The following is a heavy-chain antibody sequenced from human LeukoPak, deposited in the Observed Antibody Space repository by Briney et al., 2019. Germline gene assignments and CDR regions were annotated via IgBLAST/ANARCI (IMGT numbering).Heavy chain of an antibody. Sequence: GGSLRLSCAASGFTFSSYSMNWVRQAPGKGLEWVSYISSSSSTIYYADSVKGRFTISRDNAKNSLYLQMNSLRAEDTAVYYCARDSSYLEDAFDIWGQGTMVTVSS. CDR1: GFTFSSYS. CDR2: ISSSSSTI. J-gene: IGHJ3*02. CDR3: ARDSSYLEDAFDI. V-gene: IGHV3-48*01. D-gene: IGHD6-19*01.